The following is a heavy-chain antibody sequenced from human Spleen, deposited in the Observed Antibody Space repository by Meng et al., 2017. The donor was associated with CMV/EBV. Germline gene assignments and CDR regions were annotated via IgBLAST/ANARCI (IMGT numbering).Heavy chain of an antibody. Sequence: SVKVYCKASGYTFSVYYIHWVRQAPGQGLEWIGRLTPNSGGTNYAQNFQGRVTMTRDTSTSTAYMELSRLRSDDTAVYYCARSSDRDYCGQGTLVTVSS. D-gene: IGHD6-19*01. CDR2: LTPNSGGT. CDR3: ARSSDRDY. V-gene: IGHV1-2*06. CDR1: GYTFSVYY. J-gene: IGHJ4*02.